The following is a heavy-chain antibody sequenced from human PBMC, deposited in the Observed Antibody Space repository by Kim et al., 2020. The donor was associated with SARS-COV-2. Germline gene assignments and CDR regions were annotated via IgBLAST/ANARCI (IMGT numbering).Heavy chain of an antibody. CDR1: GFTFSSYW. J-gene: IGHJ4*02. V-gene: IGHV3-7*01. D-gene: IGHD5-12*01. Sequence: GGSLRLSCAASGFTFSSYWMSWVRQAPGKGLEWVANIKQDGSEKYYVDSVKGRFTISRDNAKNSLYLQMNSLRAEDTAVYYCARGGDPESGYDLLGHFDYWGQGTLVTVSS. CDR2: IKQDGSEK. CDR3: ARGGDPESGYDLLGHFDY.